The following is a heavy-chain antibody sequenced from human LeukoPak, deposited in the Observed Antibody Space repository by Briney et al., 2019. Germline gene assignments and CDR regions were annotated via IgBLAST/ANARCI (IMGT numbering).Heavy chain of an antibody. CDR1: GFTFSSYG. Sequence: GGSLRLSCAASGFTFSSYGMHWVRQAPGKGLEWVAVIWYDGSIKYYGDSVKGRFTISRDNSKNTLYLQMNSLRAEDTAVYYCTREDHSNYNYWGQGTLVTVSS. V-gene: IGHV3-33*01. CDR2: IWYDGSIK. CDR3: TREDHSNYNY. J-gene: IGHJ4*02. D-gene: IGHD4-11*01.